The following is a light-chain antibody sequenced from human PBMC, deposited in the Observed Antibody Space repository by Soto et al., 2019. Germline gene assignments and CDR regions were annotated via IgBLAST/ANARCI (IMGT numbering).Light chain of an antibody. CDR3: QQYYSIPLT. J-gene: IGKJ4*01. CDR1: QSVLYSSNNKNY. V-gene: IGKV4-1*01. CDR2: WAS. Sequence: DIVMTQSPDSLAVSLGERATINCKSSQSVLYSSNNKNYLSWYQQKPGQPPKLLIYWASTRESGVPDRFRGSGSATDFTLTINSLQAEDVAVYYCQQYYSIPLTFGGGTKVEIK.